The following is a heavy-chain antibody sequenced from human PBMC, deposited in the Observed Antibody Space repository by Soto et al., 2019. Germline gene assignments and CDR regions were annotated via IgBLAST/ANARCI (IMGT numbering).Heavy chain of an antibody. Sequence: PSETLSLTCTVSGGSISSYYWSWIRQAPGKGLEWIVYIYYSGSTNYNPSLKSRVTISVDTSKNQFSLKLSSVTAADTAVYYCARKGYSYGSYYYYYGMDVWGQGTTVTVSS. J-gene: IGHJ6*02. CDR3: ARKGYSYGSYYYYYGMDV. V-gene: IGHV4-59*01. D-gene: IGHD5-18*01. CDR2: IYYSGST. CDR1: GGSISSYY.